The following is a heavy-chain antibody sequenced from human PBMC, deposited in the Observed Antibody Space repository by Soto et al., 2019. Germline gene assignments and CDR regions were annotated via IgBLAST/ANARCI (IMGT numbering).Heavy chain of an antibody. CDR3: VRTSLVVAAATREDY. Sequence: EVQLVESGGGLVQPGGSLRLSCAASGFTFSSYWMHWVRQAPGKGLVWVSRINSGGSSTSYADSVTGRFTISRENAKNTLYLQMNSLRAEETAVYYCVRTSLVVAAATREDYWGQGTLVTVSS. CDR1: GFTFSSYW. CDR2: INSGGSST. V-gene: IGHV3-74*01. D-gene: IGHD2-15*01. J-gene: IGHJ4*02.